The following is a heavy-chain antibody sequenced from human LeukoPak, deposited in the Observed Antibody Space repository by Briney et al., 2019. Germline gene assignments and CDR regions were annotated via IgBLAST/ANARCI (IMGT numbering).Heavy chain of an antibody. CDR3: AKDWGQLAGGGYYYYYMDV. D-gene: IGHD6-6*01. Sequence: PGGSLRLSCAASGFTFSSHAMSWVRQAPGKGLEWVSAISGSGGSTYYADSVKGRFTFSRDNSKNTLYLQMNSLRAEDTAVYYCAKDWGQLAGGGYYYYYMDVWGKGTTVTVSS. V-gene: IGHV3-23*01. CDR2: ISGSGGST. J-gene: IGHJ6*03. CDR1: GFTFSSHA.